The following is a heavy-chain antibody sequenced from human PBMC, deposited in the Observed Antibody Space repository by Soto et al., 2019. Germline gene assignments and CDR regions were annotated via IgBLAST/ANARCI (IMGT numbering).Heavy chain of an antibody. V-gene: IGHV4-39*01. Sequence: SETLSLTCTVSGGSIITFSYYWGWIRQPPGKGLEWIGSISYSGSTFYNPSLKSRVTISVDASKNQFSLKLSSVTAADTAVFYCARHYPGAFDVWGQGTVVTVSS. CDR2: ISYSGST. J-gene: IGHJ3*01. CDR1: GGSIITFSYY. CDR3: ARHYPGAFDV.